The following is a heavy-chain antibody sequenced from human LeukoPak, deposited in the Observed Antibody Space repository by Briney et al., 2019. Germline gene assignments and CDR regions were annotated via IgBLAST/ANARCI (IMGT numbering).Heavy chain of an antibody. CDR2: IYTSGST. D-gene: IGHD3-3*01. CDR3: ASSRLFGVVIKGYYMDV. Sequence: SETLSLTCTVSGGSISSYYWSWIRQPAGKGLEWIGRIYTSGSTNYNPSLKSRVTMSVDTSKNQFSLKLSSVTAADTAVYYCASSRLFGVVIKGYYMDVWGKGTTVTVSS. CDR1: GGSISSYY. J-gene: IGHJ6*03. V-gene: IGHV4-4*07.